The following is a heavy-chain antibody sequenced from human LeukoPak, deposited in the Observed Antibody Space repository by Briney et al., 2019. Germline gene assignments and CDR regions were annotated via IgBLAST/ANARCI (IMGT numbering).Heavy chain of an antibody. CDR2: ISYDGSNK. CDR3: AKDLLTGYFDY. CDR1: GFTFSSYG. D-gene: IGHD3-9*01. J-gene: IGHJ4*02. V-gene: IGHV3-30*18. Sequence: GRSLRLSCAASGFTFSSYGMHWVRQAPGKGLEWVAVISYDGSNKYYADSVKGRFTISRDNSKNTLYLQMNSLRAEDTAVYYCAKDLLTGYFDYWGQGTLVTVSS.